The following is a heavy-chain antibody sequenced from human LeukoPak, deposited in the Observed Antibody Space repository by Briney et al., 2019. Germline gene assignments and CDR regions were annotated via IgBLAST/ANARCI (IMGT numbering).Heavy chain of an antibody. Sequence: ASVKVSCKASGYTFSNYDINWVRQAPGQGLEWLGWMNPNSGNTDYAQKFQDRVTMTRDTSIATAYMELSSLTSDDTAAYYCAREGADYGDYVWFDPWGQGTLVTVSS. V-gene: IGHV1-8*01. CDR1: GYTFSNYD. CDR2: MNPNSGNT. CDR3: AREGADYGDYVWFDP. D-gene: IGHD4-17*01. J-gene: IGHJ5*02.